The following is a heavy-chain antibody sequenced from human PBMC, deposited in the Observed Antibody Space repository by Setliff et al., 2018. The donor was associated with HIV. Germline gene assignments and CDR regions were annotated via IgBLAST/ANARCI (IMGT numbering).Heavy chain of an antibody. CDR1: GGSISSYY. D-gene: IGHD6-13*01. Sequence: SETLSLTCTVSGGSISSYYWSWIRQPAGKGLEWIGRIYTSGNTNYNPSLKSLKGRVTMSVDTSKNQFSPKLSSVTAADTAVYYCARDKTAVPRDVDAFDIWGQGTMVTVSS. CDR2: IYTSGNT. V-gene: IGHV4-4*07. CDR3: ARDKTAVPRDVDAFDI. J-gene: IGHJ3*02.